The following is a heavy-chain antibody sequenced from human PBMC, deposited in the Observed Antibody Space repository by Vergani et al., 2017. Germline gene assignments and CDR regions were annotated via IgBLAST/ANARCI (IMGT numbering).Heavy chain of an antibody. D-gene: IGHD4-17*01. CDR2: IIPIFGTA. J-gene: IGHJ4*02. CDR1: GCTFRNYA. V-gene: IGHV1-69*01. CDR3: ARIPNDYGDYVAVDY. Sequence: SCKASGCTFRNYAISWVRQAPGQGLEWMGGIIPIFGTANYAQKFQGRVTITADESTCTAYMELSSLRSEDTAVYYCARIPNDYGDYVAVDYWGQGTLVTVSS.